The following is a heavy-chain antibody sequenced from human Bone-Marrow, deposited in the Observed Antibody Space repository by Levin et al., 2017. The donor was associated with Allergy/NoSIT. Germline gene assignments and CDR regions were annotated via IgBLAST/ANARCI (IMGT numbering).Heavy chain of an antibody. CDR1: GFNFNDYA. CDR3: ATDSSRWSPKYYFDY. V-gene: IGHV3-33*01. CDR2: IWSDGNDK. Sequence: GGSLRLSCAASGFNFNDYAMHWVRQAPGKGLEWVAVIWSDGNDKSFADSVKGRFTISRDNSKNSLFLQMNSLRDEDTAVYYCATDSSRWSPKYYFDYWGQGTLVTVSS. D-gene: IGHD3-22*01. J-gene: IGHJ4*02.